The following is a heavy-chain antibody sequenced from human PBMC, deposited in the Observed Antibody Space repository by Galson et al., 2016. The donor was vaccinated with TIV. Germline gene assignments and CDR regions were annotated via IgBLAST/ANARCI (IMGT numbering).Heavy chain of an antibody. CDR3: VRDGSYYAGSGGPSMDV. CDR1: GFTFSRYA. Sequence: SLRLSCAASGFTFSRYAMHWVRQAPGKGLEWLAVISFDASSKWYADSVKGRFTVSIDTSKDTLYLQVDTLRPEDTAVYYCVRDGSYYAGSGGPSMDVWGHGTAVSVSS. D-gene: IGHD3-10*01. J-gene: IGHJ6*02. CDR2: ISFDASSK. V-gene: IGHV3-30*04.